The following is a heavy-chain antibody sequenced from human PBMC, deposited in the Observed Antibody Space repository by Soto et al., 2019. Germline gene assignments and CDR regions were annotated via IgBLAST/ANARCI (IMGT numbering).Heavy chain of an antibody. CDR2: IWNDGSNK. Sequence: QVQLVESGGGVVQPGRSLRLSCAASGFTFSSYGMHWVRQAPGKGLEWVAVIWNDGSNKYYADSVKGRFTISRDNSKNTLYLQMNSLRSEYTAVYYCARSKLVIAARPVNWYFDLWCRGTLVSVSS. CDR3: ARSKLVIAARPVNWYFDL. V-gene: IGHV3-33*01. D-gene: IGHD6-6*01. J-gene: IGHJ2*01. CDR1: GFTFSSYG.